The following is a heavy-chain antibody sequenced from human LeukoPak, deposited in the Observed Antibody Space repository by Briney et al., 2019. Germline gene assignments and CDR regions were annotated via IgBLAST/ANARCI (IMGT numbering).Heavy chain of an antibody. CDR1: GGSISSSSYY. J-gene: IGHJ4*02. CDR2: IYHSGST. Sequence: SETLSLTCTVSGGSISSSSYYWGWIRQPPGKGLEWIGSIYHSGSTYYNLSLKSRVSISVDRSKNQFSLKLRSVTAADTALYYCARVYYASGTLRGFDYWGQGTLVTVSS. CDR3: ARVYYASGTLRGFDY. D-gene: IGHD3-10*01. V-gene: IGHV4-39*07.